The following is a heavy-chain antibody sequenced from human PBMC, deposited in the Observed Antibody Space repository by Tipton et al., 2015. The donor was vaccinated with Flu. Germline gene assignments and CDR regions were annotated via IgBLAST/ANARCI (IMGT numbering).Heavy chain of an antibody. Sequence: TLSLTCTVSSGSIRSTNYFCAWIRQPPGKRLELIGSIYPSGTTYYNPSLKSRVTISVDTSKSQFSLMLRSVTAADTAVYYCARGVYGDDAAFDIWGRGTPVVVSS. D-gene: IGHD4-17*01. V-gene: IGHV4-39*01. CDR3: ARGVYGDDAAFDI. J-gene: IGHJ2*01. CDR2: IYPSGTT. CDR1: SGSIRSTNYF.